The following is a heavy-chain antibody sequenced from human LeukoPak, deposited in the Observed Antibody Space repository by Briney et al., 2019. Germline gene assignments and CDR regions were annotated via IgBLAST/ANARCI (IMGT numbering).Heavy chain of an antibody. J-gene: IGHJ4*02. CDR3: ARERPSKCYFDY. Sequence: ASVKVSCKASGHTFTNYYVHWVRQAPGQGPEYMGIINPSAGNTNYAQKFRGRITMTRDTSTTTVYMELSSLVSEDTAVYYCARERPSKCYFDYWGQGTLVTVSS. V-gene: IGHV1-46*01. CDR1: GHTFTNYY. CDR2: INPSAGNT.